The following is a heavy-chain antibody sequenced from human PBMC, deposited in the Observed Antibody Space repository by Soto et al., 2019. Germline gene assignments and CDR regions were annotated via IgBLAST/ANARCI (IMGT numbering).Heavy chain of an antibody. V-gene: IGHV3-30-3*01. CDR2: ISYDGSNK. J-gene: IGHJ4*02. D-gene: IGHD3-10*01. CDR3: ARPDYGSGSYPDY. CDR1: GFTFSSYA. Sequence: QVQLVESGGGVVQPGRSLRLSYTASGFTFSSYAMHWVRQAPGKGLEWVAVISYDGSNKYYADSVKGRFTISRDNSKNTLFLQMNSLRAEDTAVYYCARPDYGSGSYPDYWGQGTLVTVSS.